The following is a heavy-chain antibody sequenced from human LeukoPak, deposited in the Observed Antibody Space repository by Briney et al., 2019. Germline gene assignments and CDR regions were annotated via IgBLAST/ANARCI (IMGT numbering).Heavy chain of an antibody. CDR1: GGTFSSYA. V-gene: IGHV1-69*13. J-gene: IGHJ5*02. CDR3: AGPLYDILTGYYGPNWFDP. D-gene: IGHD3-9*01. Sequence: AASVKVSCKASGGTFSSYAISWVRQAPGQGLEWMGGIIPIFGTANYAQKFQGRVTITADESTSTAYMELSSLRSEDTAVYYCAGPLYDILTGYYGPNWFDPWGQGTLVTVSS. CDR2: IIPIFGTA.